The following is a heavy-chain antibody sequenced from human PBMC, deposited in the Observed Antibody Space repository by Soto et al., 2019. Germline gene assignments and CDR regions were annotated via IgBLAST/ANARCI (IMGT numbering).Heavy chain of an antibody. CDR2: ARNKANSYTT. D-gene: IGHD2-8*01. J-gene: IGHJ4*02. CDR3: ARLMGTRFDL. CDR1: GFTFSDHH. Sequence: GGSLRLSCAASGFTFSDHHMDWVRQAPGKGLEWVGRARNKANSYTTAYAASVKGRFTISRDDSKNSLSLQMNSLKTEDTAVYFCARLMGTRFDLWGQGTLVSVPS. V-gene: IGHV3-72*01.